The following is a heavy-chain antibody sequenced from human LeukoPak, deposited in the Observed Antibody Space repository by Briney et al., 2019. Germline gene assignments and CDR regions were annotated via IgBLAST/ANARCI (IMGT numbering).Heavy chain of an antibody. CDR1: GFTFSSYA. CDR3: ARGHLWLQN. Sequence: GGSLRLSCAASGFTFSSYAMSWVRQAPGKGLEWVASINQDGSEKYYVDSVKGRFIISRDNAKSSLYLQMDSLRAEETAVYHCARGHLWLQNWGQGTLVTVSS. CDR2: INQDGSEK. J-gene: IGHJ4*02. D-gene: IGHD3-3*02. V-gene: IGHV3-7*03.